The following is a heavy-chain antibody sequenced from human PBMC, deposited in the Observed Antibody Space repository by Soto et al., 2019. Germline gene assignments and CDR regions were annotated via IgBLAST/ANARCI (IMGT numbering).Heavy chain of an antibody. Sequence: QVQLVESGGGVVQPWRSLRLSCAASGFTFSSYGMQWVRQAPGKGLEWVEFLWYDGGNRYYANSVKGRFTISRDNSRNTMYLQMNSMRAEDTAVYYCARDSKVPAAGFFDYWGQRTLVAVS. CDR1: GFTFSSYG. D-gene: IGHD3-10*01. V-gene: IGHV3-33*01. CDR2: LWYDGGNR. J-gene: IGHJ4*02. CDR3: ARDSKVPAAGFFDY.